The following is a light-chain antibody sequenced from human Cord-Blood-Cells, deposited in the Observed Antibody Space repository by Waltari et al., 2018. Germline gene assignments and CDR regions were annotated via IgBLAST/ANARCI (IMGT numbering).Light chain of an antibody. CDR2: DVS. CDR3: SSYTSSSTYV. J-gene: IGLJ1*01. Sequence: QSALTQPASVSGSPGQSITISCTGTSRDVGGYNYVSWSQQHPGKAPKLMIYDVSNRPSGVSNRFSGSKSGNTASLTISGLQSEDEADYYCSSYTSSSTYVFGTGTKVTVL. V-gene: IGLV2-14*01. CDR1: SRDVGGYNY.